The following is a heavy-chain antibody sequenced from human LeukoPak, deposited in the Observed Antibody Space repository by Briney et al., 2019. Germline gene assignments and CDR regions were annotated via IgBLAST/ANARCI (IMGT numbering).Heavy chain of an antibody. CDR1: GYTFTNYA. Sequence: GASVKVSCKASGYTFTNYAVNWLRLAPGQRLEWMGWINAGNGDTKFSQNYQARVTITRDASASTAYMELSSLTSEDTAVYFCARGLWSAHRREYYFDSWGQGTLATVSS. CDR3: ARGLWSAHRREYYFDS. V-gene: IGHV1-3*01. J-gene: IGHJ4*02. CDR2: INAGNGDT. D-gene: IGHD3-3*01.